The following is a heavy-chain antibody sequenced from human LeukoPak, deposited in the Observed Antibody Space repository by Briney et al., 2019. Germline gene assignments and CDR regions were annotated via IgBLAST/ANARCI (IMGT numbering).Heavy chain of an antibody. J-gene: IGHJ3*02. CDR3: ARAGLGMVAWGAFDI. CDR2: ISSSSSYI. D-gene: IGHD2-8*01. CDR1: GFTFSSYS. V-gene: IGHV3-21*01. Sequence: GGSLRLSCAASGFTFSSYSMNWVRQAPGKGLEWVSSISSSSSYIYYADSVKGRFTISRDNAKNSLYLQMNSLRAEDTAVYYCARAGLGMVAWGAFDIWGQGTMVTVSS.